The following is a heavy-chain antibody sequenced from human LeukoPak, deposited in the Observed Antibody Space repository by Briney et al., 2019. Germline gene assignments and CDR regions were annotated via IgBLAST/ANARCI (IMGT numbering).Heavy chain of an antibody. D-gene: IGHD3-10*01. CDR3: AKDLGFMVRGVHYGMDV. CDR1: GFTSSSYG. V-gene: IGHV3-30*18. J-gene: IGHJ6*04. Sequence: GGSLRLSCAASGFTSSSYGMHWVRQAPGKGLEWVAVISYDGSNKYYADSVKGRFTISRDNSKNTLYLQMNSLRAEDTAVYYCAKDLGFMVRGVHYGMDVWGKGTTVTVSS. CDR2: ISYDGSNK.